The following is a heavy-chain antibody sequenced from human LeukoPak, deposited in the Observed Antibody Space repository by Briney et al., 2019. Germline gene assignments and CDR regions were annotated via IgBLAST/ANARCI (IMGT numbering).Heavy chain of an antibody. J-gene: IGHJ2*01. V-gene: IGHV3-23*01. CDR3: AKSLGYSDYPGWYFDL. CDR1: GFSFSSYA. CDR2: ISGSGGST. D-gene: IGHD5-12*01. Sequence: PGGSLRLSCAASGFSFSSYAMSWVRQAPGKGLEWVSGISGSGGSTYYADSVKGRFTISRDNSKNTLYLQINSLRADDTAVYHCAKSLGYSDYPGWYFDLWGRGTLVTVSS.